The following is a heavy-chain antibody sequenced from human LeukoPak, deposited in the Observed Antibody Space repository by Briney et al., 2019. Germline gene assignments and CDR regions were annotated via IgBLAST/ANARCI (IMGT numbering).Heavy chain of an antibody. CDR1: GYTFTAYY. V-gene: IGHV1-2*02. CDR2: INPNSGGT. CDR3: AREGIGGGLLKGYCSGGSCYGY. Sequence: ASVKVSCKASGYTFTAYYMHWVRQAPGQGLEWMGWINPNSGGTNYAQNFQGRVTMTRDTSISTAYMELSRLRSDDTAVYYCAREGIGGGLLKGYCSGGSCYGYWGQGTLVTVSS. J-gene: IGHJ4*02. D-gene: IGHD2-15*01.